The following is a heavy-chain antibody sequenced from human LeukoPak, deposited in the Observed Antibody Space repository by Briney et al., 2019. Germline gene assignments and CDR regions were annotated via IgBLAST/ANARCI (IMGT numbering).Heavy chain of an antibody. CDR1: GFTFSRYT. Sequence: PGGSLRLSCAASGFTFSRYTMNWVRQAPGKGPEWVSSISSSDYIYYADSVNGRFTISRDNARNSLYLHMNSLRDEDTAPYYCARDSQAYFDGSGSFHGVAFDIWGQGAMVTVSS. D-gene: IGHD3-22*01. CDR3: ARDSQAYFDGSGSFHGVAFDI. V-gene: IGHV3-21*01. CDR2: ISSSDYI. J-gene: IGHJ3*02.